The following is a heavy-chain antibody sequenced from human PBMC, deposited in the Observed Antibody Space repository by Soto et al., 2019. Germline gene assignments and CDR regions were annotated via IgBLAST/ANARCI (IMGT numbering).Heavy chain of an antibody. Sequence: QVQLVESGGGVVQPGRSLRLSCAASGFTFSSYGMHWVRQAPGKGLEWVAVISYDGSNKYYADSVKGRFTISRDNSKNQLDLQKNSLRAEDTGVYYCAKLHSSTYYYYGMDVWGQGTTVTVSS. J-gene: IGHJ6*02. D-gene: IGHD6-6*01. V-gene: IGHV3-30*18. CDR3: AKLHSSTYYYYGMDV. CDR1: GFTFSSYG. CDR2: ISYDGSNK.